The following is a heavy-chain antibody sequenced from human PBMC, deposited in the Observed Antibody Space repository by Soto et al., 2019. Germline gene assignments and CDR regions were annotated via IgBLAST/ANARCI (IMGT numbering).Heavy chain of an antibody. CDR2: IYYSGST. CDR1: GGSISSGDYY. V-gene: IGHV4-30-4*01. J-gene: IGHJ4*02. Sequence: SETLSLTCTVSGGSISSGDYYWSWIRQPPGKGLEWIGYIYYSGSTYYNPSLKSRVTISVDTSKNQFSLKLSSVTAADTAVYYCARDSSGYIFDYWGQGTLVTVSS. D-gene: IGHD3-22*01. CDR3: ARDSSGYIFDY.